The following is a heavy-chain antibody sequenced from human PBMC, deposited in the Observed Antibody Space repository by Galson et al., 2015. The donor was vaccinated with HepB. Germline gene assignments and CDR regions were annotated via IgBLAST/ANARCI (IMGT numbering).Heavy chain of an antibody. CDR1: GFTFSSYA. J-gene: IGHJ6*03. CDR2: ISYDGSNK. Sequence: SLRLSCAASGFTFSSYAMHWVRQAPGKGLEWVAVISYDGSNKYYADSVKGRFTISRDNSKNTLYLQMNSLRAEDTAVYYCARGPYGSGSYGPFYYYYYMDVWGKGTTVTVSS. V-gene: IGHV3-30-3*01. CDR3: ARGPYGSGSYGPFYYYYYMDV. D-gene: IGHD3-10*01.